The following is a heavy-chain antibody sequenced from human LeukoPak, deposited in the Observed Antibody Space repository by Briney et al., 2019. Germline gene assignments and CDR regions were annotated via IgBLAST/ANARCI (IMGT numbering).Heavy chain of an antibody. CDR2: IGWNSGSI. CDR3: AITYYYDSSGYERRGSMDV. Sequence: GGSLRLSCAASGFTFDDYAMHWVRQAPGKGLEWVSGIGWNSGSIGYADSVKGRFTISRDNAKNSLYLEMSSLRAEDTAVYYCAITYYYDSSGYERRGSMDVWGQGTTVTVSS. D-gene: IGHD3-22*01. J-gene: IGHJ6*02. CDR1: GFTFDDYA. V-gene: IGHV3-9*01.